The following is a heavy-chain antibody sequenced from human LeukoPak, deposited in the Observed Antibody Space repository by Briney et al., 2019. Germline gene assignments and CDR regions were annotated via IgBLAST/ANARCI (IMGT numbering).Heavy chain of an antibody. D-gene: IGHD3-9*01. Sequence: GGSLRLSCAASGFTFSSYAMSWDRQAPGKGLEWVSAISGSGGSTYYADSVKGRFTISRDNSKNTLYLQMNSLRAEDTAVYYCARAHAVVRYFDWLLPWYFDYWGQGTLVTVSS. CDR2: ISGSGGST. V-gene: IGHV3-23*01. CDR1: GFTFSSYA. CDR3: ARAHAVVRYFDWLLPWYFDY. J-gene: IGHJ4*02.